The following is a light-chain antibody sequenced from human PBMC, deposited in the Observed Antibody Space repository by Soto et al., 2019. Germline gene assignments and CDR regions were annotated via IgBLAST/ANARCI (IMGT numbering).Light chain of an antibody. V-gene: IGLV1-51*01. CDR1: SSNIGNNY. J-gene: IGLJ3*02. Sequence: QSVLTQPPSVSAAPGQKVTISCSGSSSNIGNNYVSWYQQLPGTAPKLLIYDNNKRPSGIPGRFSGSKSGTSATLGITGLQTGDEADYYCGTWDNSLSAWVFGGGTKLTVL. CDR2: DNN. CDR3: GTWDNSLSAWV.